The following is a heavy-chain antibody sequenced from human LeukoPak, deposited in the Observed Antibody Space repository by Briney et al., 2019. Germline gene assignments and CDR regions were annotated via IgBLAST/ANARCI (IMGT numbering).Heavy chain of an antibody. CDR1: GFTFSSYE. CDR3: ARDTYYYVSSGYLVLDY. D-gene: IGHD3-22*01. CDR2: ISSSGITI. V-gene: IGHV3-48*03. J-gene: IGHJ4*02. Sequence: GGSLRLSCAASGFTFSSYEMNWVRQAPGKGLEWVSYISSSGITIYYADSVKGRFTISRDNARNSLYLQMNSLRAEDTAVYYCARDTYYYVSSGYLVLDYWGQGTLVTVSP.